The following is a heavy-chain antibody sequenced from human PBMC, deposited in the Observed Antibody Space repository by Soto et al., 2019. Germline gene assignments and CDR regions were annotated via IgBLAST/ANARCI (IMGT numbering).Heavy chain of an antibody. V-gene: IGHV1-18*04. D-gene: IGHD3-3*01. CDR2: ISPNSGRA. Sequence: QVQLVQSGAEMKRPGASVKVSCKASGYTFSKYDVSWVRQAPGQGLEWLGLISPNSGRASYSEKFQGRVTMSTDTPTTTAYLELRSLRSDDTAVYYCVRKYFDFWTDYPDFDYWGQGTLVTVSS. CDR1: GYTFSKYD. J-gene: IGHJ4*02. CDR3: VRKYFDFWTDYPDFDY.